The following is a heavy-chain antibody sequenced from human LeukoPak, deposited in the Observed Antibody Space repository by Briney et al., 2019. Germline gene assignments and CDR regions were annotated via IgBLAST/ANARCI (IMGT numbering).Heavy chain of an antibody. Sequence: GGSLRLSCEASGFTFSDYYMSWIRQAPGKGLEWVSYISSSGSTIYYADSVKGRFTISRDNAKNSLYLQMNSLRAEDTAVYYCARVGPIMVRGVMTFDYWGQGTLVTVSS. CDR1: GFTFSDYY. CDR2: ISSSGSTI. CDR3: ARVGPIMVRGVMTFDY. D-gene: IGHD3-10*01. V-gene: IGHV3-11*01. J-gene: IGHJ4*02.